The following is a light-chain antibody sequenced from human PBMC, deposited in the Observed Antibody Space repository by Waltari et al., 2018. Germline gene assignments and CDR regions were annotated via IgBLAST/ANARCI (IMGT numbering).Light chain of an antibody. CDR1: TIDFGGNIF. V-gene: IGLV2-14*01. CDR3: SSYTDSSTWV. CDR2: DVT. J-gene: IGLJ3*02. Sequence: QPALTQPAPFSGPLGQPTITSATETTIDFGGNIFVFWYQQHPAKTPKLITNDVTKRPSGFSNRFSGSKSGNTASLTISGLQAEDEADYYCSSYTDSSTWVFGGGTKLTVL.